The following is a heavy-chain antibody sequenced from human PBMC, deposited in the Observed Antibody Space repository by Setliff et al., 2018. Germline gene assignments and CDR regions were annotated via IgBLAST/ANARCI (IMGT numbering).Heavy chain of an antibody. D-gene: IGHD2-15*01. J-gene: IGHJ5*02. CDR1: GFIFKNYE. CDR2: IRPDGSET. CDR3: ARVNRQDVYGNDWFDP. Sequence: GESLKISCAASGFIFKNYEMNWVRQAPGKGLEWISDIRPDGSETHYADSVKGRFTISRDNARNTLHLQMQNLGVEDTAVYYCARVNRQDVYGNDWFDPWGQGTLVTVSS. V-gene: IGHV3-48*03.